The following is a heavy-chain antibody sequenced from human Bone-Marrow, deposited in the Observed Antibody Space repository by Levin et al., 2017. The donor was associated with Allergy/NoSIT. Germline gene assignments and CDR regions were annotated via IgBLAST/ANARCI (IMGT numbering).Heavy chain of an antibody. CDR1: GYTFTSYG. CDR2: ISAYNGNT. V-gene: IGHV1-18*01. J-gene: IGHJ6*02. Sequence: GASVKVSCKASGYTFTSYGISWVRQAPGQGLEWMGWISAYNGNTNYAQKLQGRVTMTTDTSTSTAYMELRSLRSDDTAVYYCARDGTYYDFWSGYSRSEGMDVWGQGTTVTVSS. D-gene: IGHD3-3*01. CDR3: ARDGTYYDFWSGYSRSEGMDV.